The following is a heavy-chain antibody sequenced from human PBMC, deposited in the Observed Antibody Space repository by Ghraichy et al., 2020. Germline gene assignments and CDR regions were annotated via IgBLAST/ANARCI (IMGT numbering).Heavy chain of an antibody. V-gene: IGHV3-23*01. Sequence: GGSLRLSCAASGFTFSDYAMSWVRQAPGKGLEWVSAISGEGSATYYADSVKGRFTISRDNSKNTLYLQMHSLRAEDTAVYYCAKGKWLFDYWGQGTLVTVSS. CDR1: GFTFSDYA. CDR3: AKGKWLFDY. CDR2: ISGEGSAT. D-gene: IGHD3-22*01. J-gene: IGHJ4*02.